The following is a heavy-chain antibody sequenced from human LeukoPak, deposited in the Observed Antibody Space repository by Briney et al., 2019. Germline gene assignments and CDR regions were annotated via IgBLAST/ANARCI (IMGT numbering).Heavy chain of an antibody. CDR2: ISSSSSYI. CDR3: ARAGDYDFGFFDY. J-gene: IGHJ4*02. V-gene: IGHV3-21*01. D-gene: IGHD3-3*01. Sequence: GGSLGLSCAASGFTFSSYSMNWVRQAPGKGLEWVSSISSSSSYIYYADSVKGRFTISRDNAKNSLYLQMNSLRAEDTAVYYCARAGDYDFGFFDYWGQGTLVTVSS. CDR1: GFTFSSYS.